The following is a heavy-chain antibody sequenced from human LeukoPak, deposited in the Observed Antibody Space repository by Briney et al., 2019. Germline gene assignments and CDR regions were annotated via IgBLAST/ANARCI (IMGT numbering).Heavy chain of an antibody. CDR3: ARELRRDNY. CDR1: GYTFTSYD. D-gene: IGHD2-15*01. Sequence: ASVTVSCKASGYTFTSYDINWVRQATGQGHGRIGYTNPNSGKTAHAQKSQNRVTTTRDTSIRKVYIEQTSLSSEATAVYYCARELRRDNYWGQGTLVTVSS. V-gene: IGHV1-8*01. J-gene: IGHJ4*02. CDR2: TNPNSGKT.